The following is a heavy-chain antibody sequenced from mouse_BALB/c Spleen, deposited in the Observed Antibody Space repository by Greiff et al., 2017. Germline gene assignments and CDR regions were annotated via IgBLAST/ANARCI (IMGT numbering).Heavy chain of an antibody. CDR3: ARSLYRYGDY. Sequence: QVQLQQSGAELAKPGASVKMSCKASGYTFTSYWMHWVKQRPGQGLEWIGYINPSTGYTEYNQKFKDKATLTADKSSSTAYMQLSSLTSEDSAVYYCARSLYRYGDYWGQGTTLTVSS. V-gene: IGHV1-7*01. D-gene: IGHD2-14*01. CDR1: GYTFTSYW. CDR2: INPSTGYT. J-gene: IGHJ2*01.